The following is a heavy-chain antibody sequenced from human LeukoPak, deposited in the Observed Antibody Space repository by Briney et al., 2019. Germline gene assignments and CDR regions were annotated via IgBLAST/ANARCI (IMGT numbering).Heavy chain of an antibody. D-gene: IGHD2-15*01. CDR2: IYSDGNT. CDR1: GFTVSSIY. J-gene: IGHJ3*01. CDR3: TRFPWAHCSEC. V-gene: IGHV3-53*01. Sequence: GGSLRLSCAVSGFTVSSIYMSWVRQAPGKGLEWVSFIYSDGNTYYADSVKGRFAISRDNSKNAVFLQMNNLRAEDTAVYYCTRFPWAHCSECWGQGTMVTVSS.